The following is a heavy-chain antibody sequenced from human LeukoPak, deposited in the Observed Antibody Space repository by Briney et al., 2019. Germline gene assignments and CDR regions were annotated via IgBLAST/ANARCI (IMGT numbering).Heavy chain of an antibody. D-gene: IGHD2-2*01. CDR1: GFTFNNYV. V-gene: IGHV3-7*01. CDR3: ARVRFPADC. CDR2: IKHDGREK. J-gene: IGHJ4*02. Sequence: GGSLRLSCAASGFTFNNYVMSWVRQAPGKGLEWLANIKHDGREKYYVDSVKGRFTISRDNAKASVYLHMNSLRVEDTAIYYCARVRFPADCWGQGTLVTVSS.